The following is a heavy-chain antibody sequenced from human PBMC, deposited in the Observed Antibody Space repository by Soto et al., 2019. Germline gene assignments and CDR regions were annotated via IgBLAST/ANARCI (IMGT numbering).Heavy chain of an antibody. J-gene: IGHJ4*02. D-gene: IGHD3-10*01. CDR3: TRTIDVLLWFGELKTSGPLFDY. Sequence: PGGSLRLSCSASGFTFGASALQWARQASGKGLEWLGRIGSRGETYATTYAASVKGRFTISRDDSKKTAYLQMNSLKTEDTAVYYCTRTIDVLLWFGELKTSGPLFDYWGQGTLVTVSS. V-gene: IGHV3-73*01. CDR2: IGSRGETYAT. CDR1: GFTFGASA.